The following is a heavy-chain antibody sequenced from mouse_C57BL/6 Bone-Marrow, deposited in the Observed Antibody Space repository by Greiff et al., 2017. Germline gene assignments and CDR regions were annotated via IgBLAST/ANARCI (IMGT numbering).Heavy chain of an antibody. V-gene: IGHV5-6*01. J-gene: IGHJ2*01. CDR1: GFTFSSYG. Sequence: EVQLVESGGDLVKPGGSLKLSSAASGFTFSSYGMSWVRQTPDKRLEWVATISSGGSYTYYPDSVKGRFTISRDNAKNTLYLQMSSLKSEDTAMYYCARDPLYGNYDYWGQGTTLTVSS. CDR2: ISSGGSYT. CDR3: ARDPLYGNYDY. D-gene: IGHD2-1*01.